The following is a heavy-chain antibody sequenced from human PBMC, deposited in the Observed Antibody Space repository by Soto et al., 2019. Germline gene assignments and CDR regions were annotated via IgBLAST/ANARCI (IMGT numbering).Heavy chain of an antibody. CDR2: IYYSGTT. D-gene: IGHD3-10*01. Sequence: SVSRPFPCSPAPGCISTGGYYWSWIRQHPRKGLERIGYIYYSGTTYYNPSLKSRVTISVDASKSQCCLKLSSVSAADTAGYFCATQGGCCDGSSPKYFPHWGQGTLGTV. J-gene: IGHJ1*01. V-gene: IGHV4-31*03. CDR3: ATQGGCCDGSSPKYFPH. CDR1: PGCISTGGYY.